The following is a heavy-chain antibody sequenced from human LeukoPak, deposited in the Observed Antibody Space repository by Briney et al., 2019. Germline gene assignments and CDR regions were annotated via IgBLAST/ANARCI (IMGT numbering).Heavy chain of an antibody. CDR1: GFTFSSYA. V-gene: IGHV3-9*01. D-gene: IGHD1-1*01. Sequence: GGSLRLSCAASGFTFSSYAMSWVRQAPGKGLEWVSGISWNSGSIGYADSVKGRFTISRDNAKNSLYLQMNSLRAEDTALYYCAKDIGERLTTFFDYWGQGTLVTVSS. J-gene: IGHJ4*02. CDR3: AKDIGERLTTFFDY. CDR2: ISWNSGSI.